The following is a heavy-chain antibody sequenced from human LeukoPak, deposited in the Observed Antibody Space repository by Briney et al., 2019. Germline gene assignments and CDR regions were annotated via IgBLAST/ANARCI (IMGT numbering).Heavy chain of an antibody. CDR1: GFTFSSYE. CDR2: ISSSGSTI. Sequence: GGSLRLSCAASGFTFSSYEMNWVRQAPGKGLEWVSYISSSGSTIYYADSVKGRFTISRDNAKNSLYLQTNSLRAEDTAVCYCARAQGYCSSTSCYAEYFQHWGQGTLVTVSS. J-gene: IGHJ1*01. D-gene: IGHD2-2*01. CDR3: ARAQGYCSSTSCYAEYFQH. V-gene: IGHV3-48*03.